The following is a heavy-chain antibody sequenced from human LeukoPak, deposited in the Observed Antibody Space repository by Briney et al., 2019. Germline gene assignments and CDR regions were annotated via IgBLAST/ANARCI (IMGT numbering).Heavy chain of an antibody. CDR3: ARECGGACYPPAYYYYMDV. CDR2: VCDTGST. J-gene: IGHJ6*03. CDR1: GGSMSGYC. Sequence: SETLSPTCTVSGGSMSGYCWSWIRQPPGARLEWIGYVCDTGSTNYNPSLKSRVTLSVDTSNNQFSLKLSSVTAADTALYYCARECGGACYPPAYYYYMDVWGKGTTVTVSS. V-gene: IGHV4-59*01. D-gene: IGHD2-21*02.